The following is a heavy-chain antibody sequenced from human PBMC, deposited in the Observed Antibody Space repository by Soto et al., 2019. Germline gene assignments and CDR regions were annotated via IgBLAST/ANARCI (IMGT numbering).Heavy chain of an antibody. CDR1: GFTLSNFW. CDR2: IKQGGIEK. D-gene: IGHD4-17*01. CDR3: LVTTSAFDI. J-gene: IGHJ3*02. Sequence: PGGSLRLSCAASGFTLSNFWVNWVRQAPGKGLEWVANIKQGGIEKNYVDSVKGRFTISRDDTKNSLFLQMNNLRAEDTAVYYCLVTTSAFDIWGRGTTVTVSS. V-gene: IGHV3-7*01.